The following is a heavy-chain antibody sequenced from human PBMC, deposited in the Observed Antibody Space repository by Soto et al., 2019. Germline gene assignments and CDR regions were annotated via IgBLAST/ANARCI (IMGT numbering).Heavy chain of an antibody. CDR2: IYYSGIT. J-gene: IGHJ4*02. V-gene: IGHV4-59*13. CDR3: SRAWGRVFDY. CDR1: GGSISSYY. D-gene: IGHD3-16*01. Sequence: QVQLPESGPGLVKPSETLSFTCTVSGGSISSYYWSWIRQPPGKGLEWIGYIYYSGITTYNPSLNSRVTISADTSKNQFSLKLSSVTAADTAMYYCSRAWGRVFDYWGQGTLVSVSS.